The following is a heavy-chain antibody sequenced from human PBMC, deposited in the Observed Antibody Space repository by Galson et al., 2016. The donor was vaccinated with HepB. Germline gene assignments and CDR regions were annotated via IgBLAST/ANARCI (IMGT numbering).Heavy chain of an antibody. CDR1: GFTFASYW. CDR3: ARPSWTYSNDFDS. Sequence: SLRLSCAASGFTFASYWMHWVRQVPGKGLVWVSRINNDGKSTIYADSVKGRFSVSRDNAKNTLYLQMNSLRAEDTAVYYCARPSWTYSNDFDSWGQGTLVTGSS. J-gene: IGHJ4*02. D-gene: IGHD1-26*01. V-gene: IGHV3-74*01. CDR2: INNDGKST.